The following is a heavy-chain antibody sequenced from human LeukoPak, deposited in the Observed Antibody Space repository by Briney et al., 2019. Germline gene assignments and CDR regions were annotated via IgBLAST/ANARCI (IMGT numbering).Heavy chain of an antibody. V-gene: IGHV1-69*04. CDR1: GGTFSSYA. Sequence: ASVKVSCTASGGTFSSYAISWVRQAPGQGLEWMGRIIPILGIANYAQKFQGRVTITADKSTSTAYMELSSLRSEDTAVYYCARDTPRAGMDVWGQGTTVTVSS. CDR3: ARDTPRAGMDV. CDR2: IIPILGIA. J-gene: IGHJ6*02.